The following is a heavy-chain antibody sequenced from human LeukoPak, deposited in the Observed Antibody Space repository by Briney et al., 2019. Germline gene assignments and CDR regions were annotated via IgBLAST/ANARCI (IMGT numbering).Heavy chain of an antibody. D-gene: IGHD2-8*02. J-gene: IGHJ2*01. CDR2: IYYDGRT. V-gene: IGHV4-39*01. CDR3: ARRVYCTGGACRNWYFDL. Sequence: PSETLSLTCNVSGASISSTTYYWVWIRQPPGKGLEWIGSIYYDGRTYYNPSLQSRLAISVDTSKNQFSLRLSSVTAADTAVYYCARRVYCTGGACRNWYFDLWGRGTLVTVSS. CDR1: GASISSTTYY.